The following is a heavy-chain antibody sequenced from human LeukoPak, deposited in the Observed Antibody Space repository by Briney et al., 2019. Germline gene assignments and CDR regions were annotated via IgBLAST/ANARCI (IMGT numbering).Heavy chain of an antibody. Sequence: ASVKVSCKASGYTFTSYGISWVRQAPGQGLEWMGWISAYNGNTNYAQKLQGRVTMTRNTSISTAYMELSSLRSEDTAVYYCARSRRVGGGDYWGQGTLVTVSS. V-gene: IGHV1-18*01. CDR3: ARSRRVGGGDY. J-gene: IGHJ4*02. CDR1: GYTFTSYG. D-gene: IGHD1-26*01. CDR2: ISAYNGNT.